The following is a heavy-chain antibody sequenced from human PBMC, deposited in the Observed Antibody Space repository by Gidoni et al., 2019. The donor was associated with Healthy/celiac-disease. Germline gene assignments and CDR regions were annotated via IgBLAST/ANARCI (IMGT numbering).Heavy chain of an antibody. CDR1: GFTFGDYA. CDR2: IRSKAYGGTT. CDR3: TRELRVAAGYYYGMDV. V-gene: IGHV3-49*04. D-gene: IGHD6-25*01. Sequence: EVQLVESGGGLVQPGRSLRLSCTASGFTFGDYAMSWVRQAPGKGLEWVGFIRSKAYGGTTEYAASVKGRFTISRDDSKSIAYLQMNSLKTEDTAVYYCTRELRVAAGYYYGMDVWGQGTTVTVSS. J-gene: IGHJ6*02.